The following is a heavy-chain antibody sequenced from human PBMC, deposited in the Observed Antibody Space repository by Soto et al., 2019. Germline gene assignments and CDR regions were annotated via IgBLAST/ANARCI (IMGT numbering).Heavy chain of an antibody. CDR1: GGSISSSSHY. CDR3: AVSSSWAYWYFDL. D-gene: IGHD6-13*01. V-gene: IGHV4-39*01. Sequence: QLQLQESGPGLVKPSETLSLTCTVSGGSISSSSHYWGWIRQPPGKGLEWIGSIYYSGSTYYNPSLKSRVPISVDPSKNQFSLKLSSVTAADTAVYYCAVSSSWAYWYFDLWGRGTLVTVSS. CDR2: IYYSGST. J-gene: IGHJ2*01.